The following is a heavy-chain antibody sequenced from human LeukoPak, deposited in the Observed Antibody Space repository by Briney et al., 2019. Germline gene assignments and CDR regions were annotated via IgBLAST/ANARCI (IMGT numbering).Heavy chain of an antibody. CDR1: GGSISSTSY. V-gene: IGHV4-39*01. D-gene: IGHD4-17*01. CDR3: ARHGGDDYGDYVAYFDY. CDR2: ILYSGST. J-gene: IGHJ4*02. Sequence: SETLSLTCIVSGGSISSTSYWGWIRQPPGKGLEWIGTILYSGSTFYNPSLKSRVTISVDTSKNQFSLKLSSVTAADTAVYYCARHGGDDYGDYVAYFDYWGQGTLVTVSS.